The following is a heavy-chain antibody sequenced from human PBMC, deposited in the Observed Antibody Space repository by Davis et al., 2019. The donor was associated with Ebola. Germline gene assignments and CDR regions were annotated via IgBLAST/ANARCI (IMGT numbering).Heavy chain of an antibody. Sequence: PSETLSLTCAISGDSVSSGGWNWIRQSPSRGLEWLGRTYYNSKWYSDYAASVKSRITINPDTSKNQFFLQLNSVTPEDTAIYYCARGWFRSGMDVWGQGTTITVSS. CDR3: ARGWFRSGMDV. CDR2: TYYNSKWYS. V-gene: IGHV6-1*01. D-gene: IGHD6-19*01. CDR1: GDSVSSGG. J-gene: IGHJ6*02.